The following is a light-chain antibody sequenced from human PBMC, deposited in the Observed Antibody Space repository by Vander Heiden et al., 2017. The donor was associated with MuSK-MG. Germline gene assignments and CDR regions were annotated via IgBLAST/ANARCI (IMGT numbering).Light chain of an antibody. CDR1: QGISSY. Sequence: DIQLTQSPSFLSASVGDRVTITCRASQGISSYLAWYQQKPGKAPKLLIYAASTLQSGVPSSFSGSGSGTEFTLTISSLQPEDFATYYCQQLNSYLYTFGQGTKLXIK. J-gene: IGKJ2*01. CDR2: AAS. CDR3: QQLNSYLYT. V-gene: IGKV1-9*01.